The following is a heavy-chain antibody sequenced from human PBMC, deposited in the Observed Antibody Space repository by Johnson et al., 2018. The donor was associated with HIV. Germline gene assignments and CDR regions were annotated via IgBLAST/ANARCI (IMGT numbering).Heavy chain of an antibody. CDR3: TTNFWSGFYPDAFDI. Sequence: VQLVESGGGLIQPGGSLRLSCAASGFTVSSNYMSWVRQAPGKGLEWVSAISGSGGSTYYADSVKGRFTISRDDSETTVYLQMNSLKIEDTAVYYCTTNFWSGFYPDAFDIWGQGTMVTVSS. J-gene: IGHJ3*02. CDR2: SGSGGST. D-gene: IGHD3-3*01. CDR1: GFTVSSNY. V-gene: IGHV3-53*01.